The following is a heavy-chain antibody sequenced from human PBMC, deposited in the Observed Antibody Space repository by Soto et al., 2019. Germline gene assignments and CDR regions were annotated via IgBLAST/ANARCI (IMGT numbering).Heavy chain of an antibody. D-gene: IGHD6-13*01. Sequence: VASVKVSCKASGGTFSSYAISWVRQAPGQGLEWMGGIIPIFGTANYAQKFQGRVTITADESTSTAYMELSSLRSEDTAVYYCATRGGQQLVLYYYYGMDVWGQGTTVTVSS. CDR3: ATRGGQQLVLYYYYGMDV. V-gene: IGHV1-69*13. CDR1: GGTFSSYA. CDR2: IIPIFGTA. J-gene: IGHJ6*02.